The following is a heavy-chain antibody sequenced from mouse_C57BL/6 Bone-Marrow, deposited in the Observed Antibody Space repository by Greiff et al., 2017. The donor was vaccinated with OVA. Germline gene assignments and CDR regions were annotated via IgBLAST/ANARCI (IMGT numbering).Heavy chain of an antibody. CDR2: IRNKANDYTT. Sequence: EVQLVESGGGLVQSGRSLRLSCATSGFTFSDFYMEWVRQAPGKGLEWFAAIRNKANDYTTEYSASVKGRFIVSIDTSQSILYFQMNALRAEDTAIYYWARDAPNAMDYGGQGTSVTVSS. J-gene: IGHJ4*01. V-gene: IGHV7-1*01. CDR1: GFTFSDFY. CDR3: ARDAPNAMDY.